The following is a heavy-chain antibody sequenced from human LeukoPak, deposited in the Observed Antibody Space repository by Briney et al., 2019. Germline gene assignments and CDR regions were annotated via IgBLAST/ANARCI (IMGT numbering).Heavy chain of an antibody. CDR1: GYTLRELS. D-gene: IGHD2/OR15-2a*01. CDR2: FDPEDGES. J-gene: IGHJ6*03. V-gene: IGHV1-24*01. Sequence: ASVKVSCKVSGYTLRELSMHWVRQDPAKGLQWMGVFDPEDGESIIAQTFQGRLTMTEDTSTDTAYMELSSLTSEDTAMYYCATGHCNTSSCYYYYMDVWGKGTTVTVSS. CDR3: ATGHCNTSSCYYYYMDV.